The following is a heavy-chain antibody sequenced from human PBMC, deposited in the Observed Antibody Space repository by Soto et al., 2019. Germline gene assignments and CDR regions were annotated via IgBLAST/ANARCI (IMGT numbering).Heavy chain of an antibody. CDR1: GFTFRSYG. V-gene: IGHV3-23*01. Sequence: EVQLLESGGGLVQPGGSLRLSCAVSGFTFRSYGMSWVRQAPGKGLEWISGVSISGGGDTTKYADSVKGRFTISRDNSNNTLYLQMNTLRVEATAVYYCTRDSGFDSTDWGQGTLVSVSS. CDR3: TRDSGFDSTD. J-gene: IGHJ4*02. CDR2: ISGGGDTT. D-gene: IGHD3-22*01.